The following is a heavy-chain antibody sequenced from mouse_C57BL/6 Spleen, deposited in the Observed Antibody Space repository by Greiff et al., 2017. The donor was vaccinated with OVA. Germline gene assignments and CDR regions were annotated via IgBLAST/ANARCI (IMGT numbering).Heavy chain of an antibody. CDR3: ARPAGTGYFDV. Sequence: EVQGVESGGGLVKPGGSLKLSCAASGFTFSDYGMHWVRQAPEMGLEWVAYISSGSSTIYYADTVKGRFTISRDNAKNTLFLQMTSLRSEDTAMYYCARPAGTGYFDVWGTGTTVTVSS. CDR1: GFTFSDYG. CDR2: ISSGSSTI. D-gene: IGHD4-1*01. J-gene: IGHJ1*03. V-gene: IGHV5-17*01.